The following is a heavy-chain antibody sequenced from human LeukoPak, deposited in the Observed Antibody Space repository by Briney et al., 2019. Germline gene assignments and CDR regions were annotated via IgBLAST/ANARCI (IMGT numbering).Heavy chain of an antibody. CDR1: GFTFSSYS. J-gene: IGHJ4*02. CDR3: ARGSASSSWYKSDYY. Sequence: PGGSLRLSCAASGFTFSSYSMNWVRQAPGKGLEWVSSISSSSSYIYYADSVKGRFTISRDNAKNSLYLQMNSLRAEDTAVYYCARGSASSSWYKSDYYWGQGTLVTVSS. CDR2: ISSSSSYI. D-gene: IGHD6-13*01. V-gene: IGHV3-21*01.